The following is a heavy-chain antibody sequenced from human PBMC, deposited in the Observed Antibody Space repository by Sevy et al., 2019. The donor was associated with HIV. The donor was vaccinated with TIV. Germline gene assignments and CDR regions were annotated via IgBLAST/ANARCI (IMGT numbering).Heavy chain of an antibody. V-gene: IGHV3-33*01. Sequence: GGSLRLSCAASGFTFSNYGMHWVRQAPGKGLEWVAVIWNDGSTKYYAVSVNGRFTISRDNSKNTLYLQMNSLRVEDTAVYFCARGGDFNDRSAKRDFDYWGQGTLVTVSS. CDR2: IWNDGSTK. CDR1: GFTFSNYG. D-gene: IGHD3-22*01. CDR3: ARGGDFNDRSAKRDFDY. J-gene: IGHJ4*02.